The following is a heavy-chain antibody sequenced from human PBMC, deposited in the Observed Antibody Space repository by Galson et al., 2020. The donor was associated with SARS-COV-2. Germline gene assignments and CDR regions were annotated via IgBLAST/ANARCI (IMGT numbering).Heavy chain of an antibody. V-gene: IGHV3-7*05. CDR2: INQDGSLK. CDR3: VTWGYHCAMDG. Sequence: WGSLRLSCTVSEFTFSWMGWVRQAPGQGLEWVANINQDGSLKYYVDSVKGRFTISRDNAKTSLFLQMNSLGAGATAVSYCVTWGYHCAMDGWGQGTTVT. CDR1: EFTFSW. J-gene: IGHJ6*02. D-gene: IGHD1-26*01.